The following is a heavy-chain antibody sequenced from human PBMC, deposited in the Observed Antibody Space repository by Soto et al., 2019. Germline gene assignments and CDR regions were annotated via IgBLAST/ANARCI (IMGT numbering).Heavy chain of an antibody. J-gene: IGHJ6*02. CDR3: ARGIRFLEWSTMDV. CDR2: IWYDGSNK. V-gene: IGHV3-33*01. Sequence: GGSLRLSCAASGFTFSSYGMHWVRQAPGKGLEWVAVIWYDGSNKYYADSVKGRFTISRDNSKNTLYLQMNSLRAEDTAVYYCARGIRFLEWSTMDVWGQGTTVTVSS. CDR1: GFTFSSYG. D-gene: IGHD3-3*01.